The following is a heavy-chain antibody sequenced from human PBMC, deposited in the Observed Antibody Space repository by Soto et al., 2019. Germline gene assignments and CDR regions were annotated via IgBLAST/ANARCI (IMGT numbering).Heavy chain of an antibody. Sequence: QVQLVQSGAEVKKPGSSVKVSCKASGGTFSSYAISWVRQAPGQGLELMGGIIPIFVTANYAQKFQGRVTITADESTSTAYMELSSLRSEDTAVYYCASRGVSSGWYGDYYYGMDVWGQGTTVTVSS. CDR2: IIPIFVTA. CDR3: ASRGVSSGWYGDYYYGMDV. J-gene: IGHJ6*02. CDR1: GGTFSSYA. V-gene: IGHV1-69*01. D-gene: IGHD6-19*01.